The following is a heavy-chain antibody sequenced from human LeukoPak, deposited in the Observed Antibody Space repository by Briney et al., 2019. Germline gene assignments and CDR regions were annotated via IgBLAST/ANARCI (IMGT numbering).Heavy chain of an antibody. J-gene: IGHJ6*03. D-gene: IGHD2-2*01. V-gene: IGHV1-69*05. CDR3: ARGYCSSTSCYDYMDV. CDR2: IIPIFGTA. Sequence: SVKVSCKASGGTFSSYAISWVRQAPGQGLEWMGVIIPIFGTANYAQKFQGRVTITTDESTSTACMELSSLRSEDTAVYYCARGYCSSTSCYDYMDVWGKGTTVTVSS. CDR1: GGTFSSYA.